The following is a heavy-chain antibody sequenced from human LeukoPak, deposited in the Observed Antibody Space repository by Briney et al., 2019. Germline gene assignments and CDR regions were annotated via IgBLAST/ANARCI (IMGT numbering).Heavy chain of an antibody. Sequence: SVKVSCKASGGTFSSYAISWVRQAPGQGLEWMGGIIPIFGTANYAQKFQGRVTITADKSTSTAYIELSSLRSEDTAVYYCARSTTGIHFDYWGQGTLVTVSS. D-gene: IGHD1-1*01. CDR2: IIPIFGTA. CDR1: GGTFSSYA. V-gene: IGHV1-69*06. CDR3: ARSTTGIHFDY. J-gene: IGHJ4*02.